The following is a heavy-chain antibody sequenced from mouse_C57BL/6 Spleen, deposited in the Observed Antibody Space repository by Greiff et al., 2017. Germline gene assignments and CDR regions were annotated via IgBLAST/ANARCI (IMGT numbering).Heavy chain of an antibody. J-gene: IGHJ1*03. D-gene: IGHD1-1*01. CDR2: IWSDGST. V-gene: IGHV2-6-1*01. CDR1: GFSLTSYG. Sequence: QVQLKESGPGLVAPSQSLSITCTVSGFSLTSYGVHWVRQPPGKGLEWLVVIWSDGSTTYNSALKSRLSISKDNSKSQVFLKMNSLQTDDTAMCYCARHAGSTLYWYFDVWGTGTTVTVSS. CDR3: ARHAGSTLYWYFDV.